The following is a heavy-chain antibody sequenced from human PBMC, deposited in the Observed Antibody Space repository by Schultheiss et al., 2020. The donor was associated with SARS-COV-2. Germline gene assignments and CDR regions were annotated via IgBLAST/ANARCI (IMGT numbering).Heavy chain of an antibody. CDR1: GGSTSSSNW. V-gene: IGHV4-4*02. CDR2: ISYSGIT. CDR3: ARAAYGDYVGAFDI. J-gene: IGHJ3*02. D-gene: IGHD4-17*01. Sequence: SETLSLTCTVSGGSTSSSNWWTWVRQPPGKGLEWIGYISYSGITNYNPSLKSRVSISADTSKSRFSLKLSSVTAADTAVYYCARAAYGDYVGAFDIWGQGTMVTVSS.